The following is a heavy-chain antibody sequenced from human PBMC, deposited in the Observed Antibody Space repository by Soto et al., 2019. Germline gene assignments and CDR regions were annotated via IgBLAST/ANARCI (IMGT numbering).Heavy chain of an antibody. CDR1: GGSVRSSSYY. CDR2: IYYSGST. CDR3: ARRKYTSAWSYFDY. J-gene: IGHJ4*02. Sequence: QVQLQESGPGLVKPSETLSLTCTVSGGSVRSSSYYWGWIRQPPGKGLEWIGSIYYSGSTYYNPSLKSRVTISVDTSKNQFSLKLSSVTAADTAFYYCARRKYTSAWSYFDYWGQGTLVTVSS. D-gene: IGHD6-19*01. V-gene: IGHV4-39*01.